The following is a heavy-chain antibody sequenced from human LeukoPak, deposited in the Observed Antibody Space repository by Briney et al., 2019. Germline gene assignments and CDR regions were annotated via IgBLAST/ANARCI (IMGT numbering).Heavy chain of an antibody. CDR3: ARHTGVQLWNPNWFDS. CDR2: IYYSGST. D-gene: IGHD5-18*01. Sequence: SETPSLTCTVSGGSISSYYWSWIRQPPGKGLEWIGFIYYSGSTNYNPSLKSRVTISVDTSKNQFSLKLTSVTAADTAVYYCARHTGVQLWNPNWFDSWGQGTLVTVSS. J-gene: IGHJ5*01. V-gene: IGHV4-59*08. CDR1: GGSISSYY.